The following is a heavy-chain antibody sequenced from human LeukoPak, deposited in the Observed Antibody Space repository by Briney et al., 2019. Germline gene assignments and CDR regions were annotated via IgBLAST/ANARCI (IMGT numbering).Heavy chain of an antibody. J-gene: IGHJ4*02. CDR2: IYNSGST. Sequence: SETLSFTCTVSGGSISSSTYYWSWIRQPPGKGLEWIGYIYNSGSTKYNPSLKSRVTTSVDTSKNQISLKLSSVTAADTAVYYCARGARAGYNLEPFDNWGQGTLVTVSS. D-gene: IGHD5-24*01. CDR3: ARGARAGYNLEPFDN. CDR1: GGSISSSTYY. V-gene: IGHV4-61*05.